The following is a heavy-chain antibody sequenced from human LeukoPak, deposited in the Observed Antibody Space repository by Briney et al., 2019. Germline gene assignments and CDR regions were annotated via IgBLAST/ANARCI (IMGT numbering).Heavy chain of an antibody. V-gene: IGHV3-74*03. CDR1: GLTFNRYW. CDR3: ARIKGLGPYYYYLDV. CDR2: INVVASNR. Sequence: PGGSLRLSCAASGLTFNRYWMHWVRQVAGKGLVWVAHINVVASNRTYADSVKGRFTISRDNAKNTLYLQMNSLRAEDTAVYYCARIKGLGPYYYYLDVWGKGTTVTVSS. J-gene: IGHJ6*03.